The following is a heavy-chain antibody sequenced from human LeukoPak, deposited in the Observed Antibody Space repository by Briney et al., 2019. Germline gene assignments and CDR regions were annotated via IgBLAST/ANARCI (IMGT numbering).Heavy chain of an antibody. Sequence: ATLNPSSKPSVLTLTSDGISSGRQAPGQGVKWMGGISTYNGNTNYAQKLQGRVTMTTDTSTSTAYMELRSLRSDDTDVYYCARGTPGDDYVWGSPPEFDYWGQGTLVTVSS. V-gene: IGHV1-18*01. J-gene: IGHJ4*02. CDR2: ISTYNGNT. CDR3: ARGTPGDDYVWGSPPEFDY. D-gene: IGHD3-16*01. CDR1: VLTLTSDG.